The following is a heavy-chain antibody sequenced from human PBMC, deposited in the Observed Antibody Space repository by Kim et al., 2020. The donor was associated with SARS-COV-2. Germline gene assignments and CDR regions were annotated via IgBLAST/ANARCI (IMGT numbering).Heavy chain of an antibody. D-gene: IGHD7-27*01. J-gene: IGHJ4*01. V-gene: IGHV4-39*01. CDR2: SSYREST. CDR1: GGSVTDRLYS. CDR3: ARRDTTGVSYYFDS. Sequence: SETLSLTCAVSGGSVTDRLYSWAWIRQPPGKGLEWIGSSSYRESTFYNPSLQSRVTISIDTSKNQFSLDLTSVTATDTAIYYGARRDTTGVSYYFDSWGHGTLVTVSS.